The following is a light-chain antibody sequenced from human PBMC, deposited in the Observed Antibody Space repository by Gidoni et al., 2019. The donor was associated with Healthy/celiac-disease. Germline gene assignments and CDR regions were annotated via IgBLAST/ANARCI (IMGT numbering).Light chain of an antibody. Sequence: IQLTQSPSSLSASVGDRVTITCRASQGISSYLALYQQKPGKAPKLLIYAASTLQSGVQSRFSGSGSGTDFTLTISSLQPEDFATYYCQQLNSYPRTFGQGTKVEIK. V-gene: IGKV1-9*01. CDR2: AAS. CDR1: QGISSY. CDR3: QQLNSYPRT. J-gene: IGKJ1*01.